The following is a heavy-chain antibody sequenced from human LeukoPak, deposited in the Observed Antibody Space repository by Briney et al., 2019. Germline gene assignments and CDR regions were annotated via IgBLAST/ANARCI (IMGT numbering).Heavy chain of an antibody. V-gene: IGHV3-30*02. CDR1: GFTFSSYG. Sequence: GGSLRLSCAASGFTFSSYGMHWVRQAPGKRLEWVAFIRYDGSNKYYADSVKGRFTISRDNSKNTLYLQMNSLRAEDTAVYYCAKDYYGSGSNFDYWGQGTLVTVSS. D-gene: IGHD3-10*01. CDR2: IRYDGSNK. J-gene: IGHJ4*02. CDR3: AKDYYGSGSNFDY.